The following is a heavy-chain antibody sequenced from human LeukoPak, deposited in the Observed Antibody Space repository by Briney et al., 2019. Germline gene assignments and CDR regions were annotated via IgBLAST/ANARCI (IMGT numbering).Heavy chain of an antibody. CDR2: ISGSGGST. CDR1: GFTFSSYA. D-gene: IGHD3-22*01. J-gene: IGHJ4*02. V-gene: IGHV3-23*01. Sequence: GGSLRLSCAASGFTFSSYAMSWVRQAPGKGLEWVSAISGSGGSTHYADSVKGRSTISRDNSKNTLYLQMNSLRAEDTAVYYCAKSDYSDSSSYYYGADYWGQGTLVTVSS. CDR3: AKSDYSDSSSYYYGADY.